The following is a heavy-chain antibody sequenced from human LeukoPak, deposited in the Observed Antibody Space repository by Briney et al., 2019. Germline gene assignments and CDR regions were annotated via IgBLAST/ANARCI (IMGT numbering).Heavy chain of an antibody. Sequence: GGSLRLSCAASVFTFSSYAMSWVRQAPGKGLEWVSAISGSGGSTYYADSVKGRFTISRDNSKNTLYLQMNSLRAEDTAVYYCGGSLRFLEWLSPLNYWGQGTLVTVSS. J-gene: IGHJ4*02. V-gene: IGHV3-23*01. CDR2: ISGSGGST. CDR1: VFTFSSYA. D-gene: IGHD3-3*01. CDR3: GGSLRFLEWLSPLNY.